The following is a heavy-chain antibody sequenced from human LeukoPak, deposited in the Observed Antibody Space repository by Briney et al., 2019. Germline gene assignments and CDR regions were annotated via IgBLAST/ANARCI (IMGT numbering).Heavy chain of an antibody. CDR2: IYSGGST. CDR3: ARKPTSYFDY. Sequence: GRSLRLSCAASGFTVSSNYMSWVRQAPGKGLEWVSVIYSGGSTCYADSVKGRFTISRDNSKNTLYLQMNSLRAEDTAVYYCARKPTSYFDYWGQGTLVTVSS. J-gene: IGHJ4*02. V-gene: IGHV3-66*01. CDR1: GFTVSSNY.